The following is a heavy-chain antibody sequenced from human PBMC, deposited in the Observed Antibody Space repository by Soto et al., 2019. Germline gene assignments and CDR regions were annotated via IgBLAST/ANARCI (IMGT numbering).Heavy chain of an antibody. V-gene: IGHV1-2*02. J-gene: IGHJ4*02. CDR3: GRGRSGQIVVVY. CDR1: GYTLTGHY. CDR2: IVPESGAT. Sequence: ASVKVSFKASGYTLTGHYIHWVRQAPEQGPEWMGEIVPESGATRYAQKFQGRVTMTRDMSITTVYMELNNLSPDDTAVYYCGRGRSGQIVVVYWGQGAPVTVSS. D-gene: IGHD5-12*01.